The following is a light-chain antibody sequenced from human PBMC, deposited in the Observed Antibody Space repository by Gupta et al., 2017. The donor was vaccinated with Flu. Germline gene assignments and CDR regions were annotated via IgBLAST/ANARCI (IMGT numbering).Light chain of an antibody. Sequence: QSVLPQPPSVSAAPGHTVTISCSGSSSNIGSNSVSRYPQLPGTAPKLHIYEDDKRASGLPDRFAGSKSGTSATLGITGRHTGDETDYYCGTWDSSLSVVVFGGGTKLTVL. CDR2: EDD. CDR3: GTWDSSLSVVV. CDR1: SSNIGSNS. J-gene: IGLJ2*01. V-gene: IGLV1-51*02.